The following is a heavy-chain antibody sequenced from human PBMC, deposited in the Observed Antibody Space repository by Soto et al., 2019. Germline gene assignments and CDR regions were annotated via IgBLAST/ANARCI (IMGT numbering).Heavy chain of an antibody. CDR3: ARGIYDYIWGSYRYFDY. D-gene: IGHD3-16*02. Sequence: PGGSLRLSCAASGFTFSSYDMHWVRQATGKGLEWVSAIGTAGDTYYPGSVKGRFTISRENAKNFLYLQMNSLRAGDTAVYYCARGIYDYIWGSYRYFDYWGQGTLVTVSS. CDR1: GFTFSSYD. CDR2: IGTAGDT. J-gene: IGHJ4*02. V-gene: IGHV3-13*01.